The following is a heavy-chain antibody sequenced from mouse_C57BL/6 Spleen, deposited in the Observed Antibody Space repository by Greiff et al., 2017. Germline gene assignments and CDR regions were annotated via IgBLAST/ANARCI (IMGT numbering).Heavy chain of an antibody. J-gene: IGHJ2*01. CDR3: ARKEVYGSTLDY. Sequence: EVQVVESGGGLVKPGGSLKLSCAASGFTFSDYGMHWVRQAPEKGLEWVAYISSGSSTIYYADTVKGRFTISRDNAKNTLFLQMTSLRSEDTAMYYCARKEVYGSTLDYWGQGTTLTVSS. V-gene: IGHV5-17*01. CDR1: GFTFSDYG. CDR2: ISSGSSTI. D-gene: IGHD1-1*01.